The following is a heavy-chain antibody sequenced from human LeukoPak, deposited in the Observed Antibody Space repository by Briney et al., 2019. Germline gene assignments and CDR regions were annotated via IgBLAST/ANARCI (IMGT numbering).Heavy chain of an antibody. Sequence: SVKVSCKASGGTFSSYAISWVRQAHGQGLEWMGRIITIFVTANYAQNFQGKVTITTYESTSTASMELSSLRSEDTAVYYCAMPREYYDSSGYPSYYFDYWGQGTLVTVSS. J-gene: IGHJ4*02. CDR1: GGTFSSYA. CDR2: IITIFVTA. V-gene: IGHV1-69*05. CDR3: AMPREYYDSSGYPSYYFDY. D-gene: IGHD3-22*01.